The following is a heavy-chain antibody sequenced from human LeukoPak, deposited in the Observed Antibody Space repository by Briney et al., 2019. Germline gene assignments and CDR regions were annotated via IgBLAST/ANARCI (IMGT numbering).Heavy chain of an antibody. Sequence: ASVKVSCKVSGYTLSDLAMHWVRQAPGKGLEWMGGLHPEDGEAIYAQPLQSRVTMIEDTSTDTAYMELSSLRSDDTAVYYCATRNFGDYGAFDIWGQGTLVTVSS. D-gene: IGHD4-17*01. CDR3: ATRNFGDYGAFDI. CDR1: GYTLSDLA. J-gene: IGHJ3*02. V-gene: IGHV1-24*01. CDR2: LHPEDGEA.